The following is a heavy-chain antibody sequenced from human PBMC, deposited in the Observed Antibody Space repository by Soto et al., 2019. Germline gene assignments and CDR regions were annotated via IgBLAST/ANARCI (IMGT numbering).Heavy chain of an antibody. J-gene: IGHJ6*02. CDR3: AKYYDFWSGYLPGYGMDV. Sequence: PGGSLRLSCAASGFTFSSYAMSWVRQAPGKGLEWVSAISGSGGSTYYADSVKGRFTISRDNSKNTLYLQMNSLRAEDTAVYYCAKYYDFWSGYLPGYGMDVWGQGTTVTVPS. CDR1: GFTFSSYA. CDR2: ISGSGGST. V-gene: IGHV3-23*01. D-gene: IGHD3-3*01.